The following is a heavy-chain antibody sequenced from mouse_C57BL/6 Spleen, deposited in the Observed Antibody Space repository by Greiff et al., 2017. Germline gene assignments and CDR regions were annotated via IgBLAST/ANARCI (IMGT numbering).Heavy chain of an antibody. V-gene: IGHV1-15*01. CDR1: GYTFTDYE. CDR3: TRRGYYGRSNYWYFDV. Sequence: QVQLQQSGAELVRPGASVTLSCKASGYTFTDYEMHWVKQTPVHGLEWIGAIDPETGGTAYNQKFKGKAILTADKSSSTAYMELRSLTSEDSAVFYCTRRGYYGRSNYWYFDVWGTGTTVTVST. CDR2: IDPETGGT. J-gene: IGHJ1*03. D-gene: IGHD1-1*01.